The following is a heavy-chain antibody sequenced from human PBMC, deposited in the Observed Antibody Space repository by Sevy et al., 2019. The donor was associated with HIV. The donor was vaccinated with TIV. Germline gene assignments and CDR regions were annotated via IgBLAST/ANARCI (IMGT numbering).Heavy chain of an antibody. V-gene: IGHV3-53*01. J-gene: IGHJ4*02. CDR2: VYSSGFT. D-gene: IGHD4-17*01. CDR1: GFTVSSDH. Sequence: GGSLRLSCAASGFTVSSDHMSWVRQAPGKGLEWVSTVYSSGFTNYADSVKGRFTISRDNSKNTLYLQMSSLRADDTAVYYCARWTTSAYYFDYWGQGTQVTVSS. CDR3: ARWTTSAYYFDY.